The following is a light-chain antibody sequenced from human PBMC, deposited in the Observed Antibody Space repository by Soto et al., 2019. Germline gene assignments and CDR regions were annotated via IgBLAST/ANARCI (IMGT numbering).Light chain of an antibody. V-gene: IGKV1-39*01. J-gene: IGKJ1*01. CDR1: QTIADY. CDR3: QQSHSPPWS. CDR2: TAS. Sequence: DIQMTRPPSSLSASVGHRVTITCRASQTIADYLTWYQQGPGKAPKLLVFTASDLQTGVPSRFSGSGSGADFTLTITKLQPEYFGIYYCQQSHSPPWSFGQGTKV.